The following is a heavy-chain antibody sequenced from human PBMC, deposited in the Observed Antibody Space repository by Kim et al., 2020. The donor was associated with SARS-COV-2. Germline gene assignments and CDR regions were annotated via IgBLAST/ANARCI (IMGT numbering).Heavy chain of an antibody. CDR2: ISSSGSTI. CDR1: GFTFSDYY. J-gene: IGHJ5*02. V-gene: IGHV3-11*04. Sequence: GGSLRLSCAASGFTFSDYYMSWIRQAPGKGLEWVSYISSSGSTIYYADSVKGRFTISRDNAKNSLYLQMNSLRAEDTAVYYCARDLEQWLVRGGLFDPWGQGTLVTVSS. CDR3: ARDLEQWLVRGGLFDP. D-gene: IGHD6-19*01.